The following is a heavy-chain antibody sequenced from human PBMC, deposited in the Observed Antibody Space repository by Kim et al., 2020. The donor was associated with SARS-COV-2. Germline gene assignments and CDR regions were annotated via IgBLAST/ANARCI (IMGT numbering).Heavy chain of an antibody. V-gene: IGHV3-66*01. CDR2: IYYSGRT. D-gene: IGHD3-22*01. Sequence: GGSLRLSCAASGFSVRNTNLSWFRQAPGKGLEWVSLIYYSGRTFYAASVKGSFTVSKDNSKDTLYLQMNSLVADDTAVDYCATAGSYDSSGHYF. J-gene: IGHJ2*01. CDR1: GFSVRNTN. CDR3: ATAGSYDSSGHYF.